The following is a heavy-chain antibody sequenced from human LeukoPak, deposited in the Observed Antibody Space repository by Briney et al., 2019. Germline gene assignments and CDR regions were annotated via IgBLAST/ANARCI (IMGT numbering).Heavy chain of an antibody. CDR3: AAIFFYKNWFDP. CDR1: GGSISSSSYY. D-gene: IGHD2/OR15-2a*01. V-gene: IGHV4-39*01. Sequence: SETLSLTCTVSGGSISSSSYYWGWIRQPPGKGLEWIGSIYYSGSTYYNPSLKSRVTISVDTSKNQFSLKLSSVTAADTAVYYCAAIFFYKNWFDPWGQGTLVTVSS. J-gene: IGHJ5*02. CDR2: IYYSGST.